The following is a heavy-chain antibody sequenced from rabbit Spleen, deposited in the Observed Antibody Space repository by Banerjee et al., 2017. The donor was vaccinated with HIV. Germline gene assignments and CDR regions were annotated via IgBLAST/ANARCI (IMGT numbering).Heavy chain of an antibody. CDR1: GFTISSSYW. CDR2: IDTGSSGFT. D-gene: IGHD8-1*01. J-gene: IGHJ6*01. Sequence: QEQLEESGGDLVKPGASLTLTCTASGFTISSSYWICWVRQAPGKGLEWIACIDTGSSGFTYFASWAKGRFTISKTSSTTVTLQMTSLTAADTATYFCARDSGSSFSSYGMDLWGQGTLVTV. V-gene: IGHV1S45*01. CDR3: ARDSGSSFSSYGMDL.